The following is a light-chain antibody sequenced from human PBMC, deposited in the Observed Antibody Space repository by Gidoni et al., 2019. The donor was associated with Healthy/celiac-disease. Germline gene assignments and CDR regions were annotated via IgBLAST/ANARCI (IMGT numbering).Light chain of an antibody. CDR1: NIGSKS. J-gene: IGLJ2*01. V-gene: IGLV3-21*03. CDR3: QVWDSSSDLVV. CDR2: DDS. Sequence: SYVLTQPPSMSVVPGKTARITWGGNNIGSKSVHWYQQKPGQAPVLVVYDDSDRPSGNPERFSGSNSGNTATLTISRVEAGDEADYYCQVWDSSSDLVVFGGGTKLTVL.